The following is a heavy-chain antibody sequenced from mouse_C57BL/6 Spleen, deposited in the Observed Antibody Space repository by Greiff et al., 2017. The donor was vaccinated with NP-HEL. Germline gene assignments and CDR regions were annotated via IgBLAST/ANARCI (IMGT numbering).Heavy chain of an antibody. Sequence: DVMLVESGGGLVKPGGSLKLSCAASGFTFSDYGMHWVRQAPEKGLEWVAYISSGSSTIYYADTVKGRFTISRDNAKNTLFLQMTSLRSEDTAMYYCARIYYYGGYFDVWGTGTTVTVSS. V-gene: IGHV5-17*01. D-gene: IGHD1-1*01. CDR2: ISSGSSTI. CDR3: ARIYYYGGYFDV. J-gene: IGHJ1*03. CDR1: GFTFSDYG.